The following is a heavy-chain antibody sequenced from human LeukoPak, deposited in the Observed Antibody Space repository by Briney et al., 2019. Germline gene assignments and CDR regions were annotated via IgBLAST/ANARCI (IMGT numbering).Heavy chain of an antibody. CDR1: GGSFNTYY. Sequence: SETLSLTCTVSGGSFNTYYWSWIRQPPGKGLEWLGYIYYSGSTNYNPSLKSRVTISVDTSKNQFSLKLNSVTAADTAVYYCARVSGYDWESFYDYWGQGTLVTVSS. CDR3: ARVSGYDWESFYDY. CDR2: IYYSGST. J-gene: IGHJ4*02. V-gene: IGHV4-59*01. D-gene: IGHD5-12*01.